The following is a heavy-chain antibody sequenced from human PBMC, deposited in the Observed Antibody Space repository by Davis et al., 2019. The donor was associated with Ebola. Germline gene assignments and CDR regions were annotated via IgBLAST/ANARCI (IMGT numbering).Heavy chain of an antibody. D-gene: IGHD1-26*01. CDR1: GGSFSAYY. V-gene: IGHV4-34*01. CDR2: IHHSGST. Sequence: MPSETLSLTCAVYGGSFSAYYWNWIRQSPGKGLEWIGAIHHSGSTNYNPSLKSRVTISVDPSKNQFSLKVNSVTAADTAVYYCARGVGATTAWFDPWGQGTLVTVSS. CDR3: ARGVGATTAWFDP. J-gene: IGHJ5*02.